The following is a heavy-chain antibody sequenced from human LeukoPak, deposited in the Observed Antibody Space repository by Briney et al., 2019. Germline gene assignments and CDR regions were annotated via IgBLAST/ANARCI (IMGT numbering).Heavy chain of an antibody. CDR1: GGSISSGSYY. V-gene: IGHV4-61*02. Sequence: PSETLSLTCTVSGGSISSGSYYWSWIRQPAGKGLEWIGRIYTSGSTNYNPSLKSRVTISVDTSKNQFSLKLSSVTAADTAAYYCARDSSSNYAYYFDYWGQGTLVTVSS. D-gene: IGHD4-11*01. CDR2: IYTSGST. CDR3: ARDSSSNYAYYFDY. J-gene: IGHJ4*02.